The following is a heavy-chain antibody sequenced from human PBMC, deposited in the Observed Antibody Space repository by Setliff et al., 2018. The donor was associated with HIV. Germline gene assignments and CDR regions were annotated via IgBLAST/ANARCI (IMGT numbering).Heavy chain of an antibody. CDR1: GGSISSSSYY. V-gene: IGHV4-39*01. CDR2: IYYTGSA. CDR3: ASGYQYDSSGHYYVTPIDY. D-gene: IGHD3-22*01. J-gene: IGHJ4*02. Sequence: SETLSLTCTVSGGSISSSSYYWGCIRQPPGKGLEWIGSIYYTGSANYNPSLKSRVTMSVDTSKNQFSLKLSSVTAADTAVYYCASGYQYDSSGHYYVTPIDYWGQGTLVTVSS.